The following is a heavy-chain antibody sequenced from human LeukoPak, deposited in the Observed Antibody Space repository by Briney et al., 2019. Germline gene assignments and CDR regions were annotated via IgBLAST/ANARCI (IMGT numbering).Heavy chain of an antibody. CDR1: GFTFSSYS. J-gene: IGHJ4*02. V-gene: IGHV3-21*01. CDR2: ISSSSSYI. CDR3: AKESGVACSSTSCPFDY. Sequence: PGGSLRLSCAASGFTFSSYSMNWVRQAPGKGLEWVSSISSSSSYIYYADSVKGRFTISRDNAKNTLYLQMNSLRAEDTAVYYCAKESGVACSSTSCPFDYWGQGTLVTVSS. D-gene: IGHD2-2*01.